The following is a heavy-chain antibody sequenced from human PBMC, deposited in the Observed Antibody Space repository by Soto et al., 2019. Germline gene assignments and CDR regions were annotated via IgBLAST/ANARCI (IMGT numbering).Heavy chain of an antibody. J-gene: IGHJ4*02. CDR3: ATDLPTEGAGEFDY. CDR1: GFTFGDFG. CDR2: IRSKGYGGTT. V-gene: IGHV3-49*03. D-gene: IGHD1-26*01. Sequence: GGSLRLSCTGSGFTFGDFGMSWFRQAPGKGLEWLSFIRSKGYGGTTESAASVRGRFITSRDDSKSIAYLQMNSLKTEDTAVYYCATDLPTEGAGEFDYWGQGTPVTVSS.